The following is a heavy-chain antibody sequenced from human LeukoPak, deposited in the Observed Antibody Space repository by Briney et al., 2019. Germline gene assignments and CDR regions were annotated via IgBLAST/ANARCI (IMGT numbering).Heavy chain of an antibody. CDR3: AREAYDILTGYYILFDY. D-gene: IGHD3-9*01. V-gene: IGHV1-46*01. J-gene: IGHJ4*02. Sequence: GASVKVSCKASGYTFTSYYMHWVRQAPGQGLEWMGIINPSGGSTSYAQKFQGRVTMTRDTSTSTVYMELSSLRSEDTAVYYCAREAYDILTGYYILFDYWGQGTLVTVSS. CDR2: INPSGGST. CDR1: GYTFTSYY.